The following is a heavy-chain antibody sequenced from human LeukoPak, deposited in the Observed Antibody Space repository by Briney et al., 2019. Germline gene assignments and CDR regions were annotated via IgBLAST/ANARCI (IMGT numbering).Heavy chain of an antibody. J-gene: IGHJ4*02. D-gene: IGHD1-20*01. CDR3: ARDRSDNWNYYAY. CDR2: INPNSGGT. Sequence: ASVKVSCKASGYTFTGYYMHWVRQAPGQGLEWMGWINPNSGGTNYAQKLQGRVTMTRDTSISTAYMELSRLRSDDTAVYYCARDRSDNWNYYAYWGQGTLVTVSS. CDR1: GYTFTGYY. V-gene: IGHV1-2*02.